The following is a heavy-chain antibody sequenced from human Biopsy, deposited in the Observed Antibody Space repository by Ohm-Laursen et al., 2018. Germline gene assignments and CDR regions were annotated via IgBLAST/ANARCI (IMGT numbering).Heavy chain of an antibody. V-gene: IGHV4-39*02. CDR1: GGSISNNNYY. CDR2: IFYRGST. CDR3: ARDYDTSGYYYVS. Sequence: GTLSLTWTVSGGSISNNNYYWGWIRQPPGKGLEWIGSIFYRGSTHYKPSLKSRVNISVDTSKNLFSLKLNLVTAADTAVYYCARDYDTSGYYYVSWGQGTLVTVSS. J-gene: IGHJ5*02. D-gene: IGHD3-22*01.